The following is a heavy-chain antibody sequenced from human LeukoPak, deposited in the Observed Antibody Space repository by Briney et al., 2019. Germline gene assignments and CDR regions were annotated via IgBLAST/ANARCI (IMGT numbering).Heavy chain of an antibody. D-gene: IGHD5-12*01. CDR3: ARDFLSLVATTDY. J-gene: IGHJ4*02. Sequence: KTGGSLRLSCAASGFTFSSYSMNWVRQAPGKGLEWVSSISSSSSYIYYADSVKGRFTISRDNAKNSLYLQMNSLRAEDTAVYYCARDFLSLVATTDYWGQGTLVTVSS. V-gene: IGHV3-21*01. CDR2: ISSSSSYI. CDR1: GFTFSSYS.